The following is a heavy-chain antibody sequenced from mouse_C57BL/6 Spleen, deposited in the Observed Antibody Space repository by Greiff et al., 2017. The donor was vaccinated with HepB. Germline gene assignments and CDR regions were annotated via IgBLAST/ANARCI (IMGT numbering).Heavy chain of an antibody. Sequence: DVKLVESGGGLVKPGGSLKLSCAASGFTFSSYAMSWVRQTPEKRLEWVATISDGGSYTYYPDNVKGRFTISRDNAKNNLYLQMSHLKSEDTAMYYCARWYYYGSSHNWYFDVWGTGTTVTVSS. CDR3: ARWYYYGSSHNWYFDV. D-gene: IGHD1-1*01. V-gene: IGHV5-4*03. CDR2: ISDGGSYT. J-gene: IGHJ1*03. CDR1: GFTFSSYA.